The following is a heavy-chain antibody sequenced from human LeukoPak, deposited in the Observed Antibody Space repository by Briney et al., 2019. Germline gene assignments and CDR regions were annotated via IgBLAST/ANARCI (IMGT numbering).Heavy chain of an antibody. J-gene: IGHJ4*02. Sequence: GGSLRLSCAACGFTFSHHYMSWIRQAPGKGLEWVSYISSSGSTIYYADSVKGRFTISRDNAKNSLYLQMNSLRAEDTAVYYCARERFGELFPSFDYWGQGTLVTVCS. CDR3: ARERFGELFPSFDY. D-gene: IGHD3-10*01. CDR1: GFTFSHHY. V-gene: IGHV3-11*04. CDR2: ISSSGSTI.